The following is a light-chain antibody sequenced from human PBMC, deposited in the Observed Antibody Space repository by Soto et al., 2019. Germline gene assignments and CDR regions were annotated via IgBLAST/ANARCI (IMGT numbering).Light chain of an antibody. CDR2: LEGSGSY. Sequence: QPVLTQSSSASASLGSSVKLTCTLSSGHSSYIIAWHQQQPGKAPRYLMKLEGSGSYNKGSGVPDRFSGSSSGADRYLTIANLRFEDEADYYCETWDGNTRVFGGGTKVTVL. V-gene: IGLV4-60*02. CDR1: SGHSSYI. J-gene: IGLJ3*02. CDR3: ETWDGNTRV.